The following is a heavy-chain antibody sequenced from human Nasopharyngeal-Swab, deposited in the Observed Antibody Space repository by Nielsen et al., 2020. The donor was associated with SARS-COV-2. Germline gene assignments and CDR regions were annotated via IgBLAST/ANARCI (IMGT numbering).Heavy chain of an antibody. J-gene: IGHJ5*02. CDR2: ISSSSSYI. D-gene: IGHD3-16*01. CDR3: ERGGVRSYWFDP. V-gene: IGHV3-21*01. CDR1: GFTFSSYS. Sequence: GGSLRLSCAASGFTFSSYSMHWVRQAPGQGLEWVSSISSSSSYIYYADSVKGRFTISRDNAKNSLYLQMNSLRAEDTGVYYCERGGVRSYWFDPWGQGTLVTVSS.